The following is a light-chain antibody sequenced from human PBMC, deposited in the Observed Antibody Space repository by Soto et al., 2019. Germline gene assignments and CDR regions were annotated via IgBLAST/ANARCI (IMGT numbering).Light chain of an antibody. Sequence: QSVLTQPASVSGSPGQSITISCTGTSSDVGAYIFVSWYQQHPGKAPKLMIYDIINRPSGVSNRFSGSKSGNTASLTISGLQAEDEADYYCVSFTTSRSYVFGTGTQLPVL. V-gene: IGLV2-14*03. CDR2: DII. J-gene: IGLJ1*01. CDR1: SSDVGAYIF. CDR3: VSFTTSRSYV.